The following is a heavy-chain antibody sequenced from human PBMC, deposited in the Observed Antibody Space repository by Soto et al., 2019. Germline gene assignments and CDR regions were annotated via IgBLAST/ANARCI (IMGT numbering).Heavy chain of an antibody. CDR3: ARQYPSSSRHFDH. D-gene: IGHD6-6*01. CDR2: ISSSSSYI. J-gene: IGHJ4*02. CDR1: GFTFRIYN. Sequence: EVELVESGGGLVKPGGSLRLSCAASGFTFRIYNMIWVRQAPGKGLEWVSFISSSSSYIYYADSVKGRFTISRDNAKNSLYLQMNSLRAKDTAVYYCARQYPSSSRHFDHWGQGSRVIVSS. V-gene: IGHV3-21*01.